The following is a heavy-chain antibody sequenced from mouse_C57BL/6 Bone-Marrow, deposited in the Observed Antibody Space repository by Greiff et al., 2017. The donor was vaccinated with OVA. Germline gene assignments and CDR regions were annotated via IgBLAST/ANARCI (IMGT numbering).Heavy chain of an antibody. J-gene: IGHJ2*01. CDR3: VGLTDYFDY. CDR2: IRSKSNNYAT. D-gene: IGHD1-1*01. CDR1: GFSFNTYA. V-gene: IGHV10-1*01. Sequence: EVQRVESGGGLVQPKGSLKLSCAASGFSFNTYAMNWVRQAPGKGLEWVARIRSKSNNYATYYADSVKDRFTISRDDSESMLYLQMNNLKTEDTAMYYCVGLTDYFDYWGQGTTLTVSS.